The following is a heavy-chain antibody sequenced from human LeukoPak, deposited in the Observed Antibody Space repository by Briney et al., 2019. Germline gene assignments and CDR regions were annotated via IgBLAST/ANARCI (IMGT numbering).Heavy chain of an antibody. V-gene: IGHV3-74*01. CDR1: GFTFSAYW. D-gene: IGHD6-13*01. J-gene: IGHJ6*03. CDR2: LNGDGSLT. Sequence: GGSLRLSCAASGFTFSAYWMHWVRQTPGKGLVWVSLLNGDGSLTTYSDSVKGRFTISRDNAKNTLYLQMNSLRAEDTAVYYCARVVRYCGSTSCHKGAYSYYYMDLWGKGTTATVSS. CDR3: ARVVRYCGSTSCHKGAYSYYYMDL.